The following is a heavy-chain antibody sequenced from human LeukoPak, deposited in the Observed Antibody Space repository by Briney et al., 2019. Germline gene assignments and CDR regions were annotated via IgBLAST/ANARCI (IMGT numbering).Heavy chain of an antibody. Sequence: GGSLRLSCAASGFTLSTYSMNWVRQAPGKGLEWVSSISSSSSYIYYADSVKGRFTISRDNAKNSLYLQMNSLRAEDTAVYYCARDLSPLPPYYYDSSGQAGFDYWGQGTLVTVSS. CDR1: GFTLSTYS. CDR3: ARDLSPLPPYYYDSSGQAGFDY. J-gene: IGHJ4*02. D-gene: IGHD3-22*01. CDR2: ISSSSSYI. V-gene: IGHV3-21*01.